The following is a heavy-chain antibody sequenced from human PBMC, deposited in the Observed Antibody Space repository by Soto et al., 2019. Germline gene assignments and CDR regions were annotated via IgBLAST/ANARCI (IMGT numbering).Heavy chain of an antibody. CDR1: GFTFSDYY. D-gene: IGHD2-21*01. CDR3: ARIIVAHASNAFDI. V-gene: IGHV3-11*01. Sequence: GGSLRLSCAASGFTFSDYYMSWIRQAPGKGLEWVSYISSSGSTIYYADSVKGRFTISRDNAKNSLYLQMNSLRAEDTAVYYCARIIVAHASNAFDIWGQGTMVTVSS. J-gene: IGHJ3*02. CDR2: ISSSGSTI.